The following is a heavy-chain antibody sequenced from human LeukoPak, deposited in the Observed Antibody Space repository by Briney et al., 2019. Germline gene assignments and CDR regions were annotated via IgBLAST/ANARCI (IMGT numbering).Heavy chain of an antibody. J-gene: IGHJ4*02. CDR1: GYTFTSYD. V-gene: IGHV1-8*01. CDR2: MNPNSGNT. CDR3: AREGSSSSGFDY. D-gene: IGHD6-6*01. Sequence: ASVTVSCKSSGYTFTSYDINWVRQATGQGLEWMGWMNPNSGNTGYAQKFQGRVTMTSTTSISTAYMELSSLRSEDTAVYYCAREGSSSSGFDYWGQGTLVTVSS.